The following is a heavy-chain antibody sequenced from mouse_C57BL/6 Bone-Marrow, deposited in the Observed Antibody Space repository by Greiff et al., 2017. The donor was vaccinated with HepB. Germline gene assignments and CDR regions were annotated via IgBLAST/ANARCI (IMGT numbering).Heavy chain of an antibody. CDR1: GFTFSDYY. D-gene: IGHD1-1*02. V-gene: IGHV5-12*01. CDR2: ISNGGGST. J-gene: IGHJ1*03. Sequence: EVMLVESGGGLVQPGGSLKLSCAASGFTFSDYYMYWVRQTPEKRLEWVAYISNGGGSTYYPDTVKGRFTISRDNAKNTLYLQMSRLKSEDTAMYYCARRNYGHWYFDVWGTGTTVTVSS. CDR3: ARRNYGHWYFDV.